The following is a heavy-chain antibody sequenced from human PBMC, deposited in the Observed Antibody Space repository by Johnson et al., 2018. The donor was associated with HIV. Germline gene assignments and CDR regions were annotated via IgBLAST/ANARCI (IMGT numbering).Heavy chain of an antibody. J-gene: IGHJ3*02. CDR3: AKDLYYDSSGAGAFDI. D-gene: IGHD3-22*01. Sequence: VQLVESGGGLVQPGGSLRLSCAASGFTFSNYAMTWVRQVAGKGLEWVSAISSSGGDTYSADSVEGRFSVSRDNSKNTLYLQMNSLRAEDTAVYYCAKDLYYDSSGAGAFDIWGQGTMVTVSS. CDR2: ISSSGGDT. CDR1: GFTFSNYA. V-gene: IGHV3-23*04.